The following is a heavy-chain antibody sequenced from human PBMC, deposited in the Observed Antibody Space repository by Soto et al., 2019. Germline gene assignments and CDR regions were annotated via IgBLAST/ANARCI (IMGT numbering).Heavy chain of an antibody. Sequence: EVQLVESGGGFVQPGGSLRISCVASGFTVSTNYVSWVRQAPGKGLEWVSIIYDGGSTYYADSVKGRFTISRDNSKNTVYLQMNSLRGVDTAVYYCARGDGDYGRRLDPWGQGTLVTVSS. CDR3: ARGDGDYGRRLDP. V-gene: IGHV3-66*01. J-gene: IGHJ5*02. D-gene: IGHD4-17*01. CDR2: IYDGGST. CDR1: GFTVSTNY.